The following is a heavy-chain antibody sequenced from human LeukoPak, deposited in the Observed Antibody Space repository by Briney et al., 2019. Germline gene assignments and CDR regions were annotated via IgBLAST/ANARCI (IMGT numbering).Heavy chain of an antibody. Sequence: APVKVSCKASGYTFTAYYMYWVRQAPGQGLECMGRTNPNSGGTNYAQKFQGRVTMTRDTSISTAYMELSRLTSDDTAVYYCATSSEGGYSYGSDIDYWGQGTLVTVSS. CDR3: ATSSEGGYSYGSDIDY. J-gene: IGHJ4*02. CDR1: GYTFTAYY. V-gene: IGHV1-2*06. CDR2: TNPNSGGT. D-gene: IGHD5-18*01.